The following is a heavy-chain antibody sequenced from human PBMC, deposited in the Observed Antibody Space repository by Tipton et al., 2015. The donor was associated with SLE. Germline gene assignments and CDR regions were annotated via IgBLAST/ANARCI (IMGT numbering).Heavy chain of an antibody. J-gene: IGHJ4*02. CDR2: IYTSGST. Sequence: GLVKPSETLSLICNVSGHSISSGYYWGWIRQFPGKGLEWIGRIYTSGSTNYNPSLKSRVTMSVDTSKNRFSLKLSSVTAADTAVYYCARSAIFGVIMGGYFDYWGQGTLVTVSS. D-gene: IGHD3-3*01. CDR1: GHSISSGYY. V-gene: IGHV4-38-2*02. CDR3: ARSAIFGVIMGGYFDY.